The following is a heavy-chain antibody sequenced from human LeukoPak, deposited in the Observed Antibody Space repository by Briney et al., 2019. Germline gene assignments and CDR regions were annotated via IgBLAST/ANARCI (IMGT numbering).Heavy chain of an antibody. CDR3: ASSYYYGSGSYYPPFDY. D-gene: IGHD3-10*01. Sequence: SETLSLTCAVYGGSFSGYYWSWIRQPPGKGRDWIGEINHSGSTNYNPSLKSRVTISVDTSKNQFSLKLSSVTAADTAVYYCASSYYYGSGSYYPPFDYWGQGTLVTVSS. J-gene: IGHJ4*02. CDR1: GGSFSGYY. CDR2: INHSGST. V-gene: IGHV4-34*01.